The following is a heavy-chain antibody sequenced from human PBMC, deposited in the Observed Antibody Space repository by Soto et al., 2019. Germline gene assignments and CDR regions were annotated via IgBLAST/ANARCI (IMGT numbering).Heavy chain of an antibody. CDR2: IYYSGST. J-gene: IGHJ6*02. CDR1: GGSISSGGYY. CDR3: ARALQDKYYYSGMDV. Sequence: SETLSLTCTVSGGSISSGGYYWSWIRQHPGKGLEWIGYIYYSGSTYYNPSLKSRVTISVDTSKNQFSLKLSSVTAADTAVYYCARALQDKYYYSGMDVWGQGTTVTVSS. D-gene: IGHD4-4*01. V-gene: IGHV4-31*03.